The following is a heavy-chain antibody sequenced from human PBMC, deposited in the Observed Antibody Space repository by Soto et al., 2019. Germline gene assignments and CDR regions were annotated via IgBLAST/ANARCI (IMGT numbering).Heavy chain of an antibody. CDR1: GFTVSSNY. Sequence: GGSLRLSCAAAGFTVSSNYMTWVRQAPGKGLDWVSRIKNDGTGIIYADSVEGRFSISKDNAENTLYLQMNNLRADDTAVYYCVRVLKSIGWDNDVFDIWGQGTMVTVSS. V-gene: IGHV3-74*01. D-gene: IGHD6-19*01. CDR2: IKNDGTGI. CDR3: VRVLKSIGWDNDVFDI. J-gene: IGHJ3*02.